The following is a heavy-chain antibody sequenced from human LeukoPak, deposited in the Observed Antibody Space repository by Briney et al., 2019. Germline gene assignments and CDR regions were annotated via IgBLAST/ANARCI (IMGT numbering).Heavy chain of an antibody. Sequence: GGSLRLSCVASGFTVSRSFMSWVRQTPGKGLEWVSAISGSGGSTYYADSVKGRFTIYSDNSKNTLSLQMNSLRAEDTAVYSCAKGSSSWYGGGYWVQGTLVTVSS. CDR2: ISGSGGST. CDR1: GFTVSRSF. D-gene: IGHD6-13*01. V-gene: IGHV3-23*01. J-gene: IGHJ4*02. CDR3: AKGSSSWYGGGY.